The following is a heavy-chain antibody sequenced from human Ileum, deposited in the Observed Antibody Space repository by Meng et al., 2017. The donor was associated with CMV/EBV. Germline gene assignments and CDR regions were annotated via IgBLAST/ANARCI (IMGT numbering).Heavy chain of an antibody. CDR1: GFTFSSYG. V-gene: IGHV3-30*02. Sequence: GGSLRLSCAASGFTFSSYGMHWVRQAPGKGLEWVAFIRYDGSNKYYADSVKGRFTISRDNSKNTLYLQMNSLRAEDTAVYYCAKGPELRFLEWLLPHYGMDVWGQGTTVTVSS. CDR2: IRYDGSNK. CDR3: AKGPELRFLEWLLPHYGMDV. J-gene: IGHJ6*02. D-gene: IGHD3-3*01.